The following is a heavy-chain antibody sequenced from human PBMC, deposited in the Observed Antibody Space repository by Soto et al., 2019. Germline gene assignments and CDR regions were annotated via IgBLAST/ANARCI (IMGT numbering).Heavy chain of an antibody. V-gene: IGHV3-23*01. Sequence: GGSLRLSCVTSGFTFSDYGMSLVRQAPGAGLEWISVINGGGDTDYADSVKGRFTISRDNSQSTLYLQLNSLRAEDTAVYYCVRPSIQAPGTYWGQGTLLTVYS. J-gene: IGHJ4*02. CDR3: VRPSIQAPGTY. CDR2: INGGGDT. D-gene: IGHD6-13*01. CDR1: GFTFSDYG.